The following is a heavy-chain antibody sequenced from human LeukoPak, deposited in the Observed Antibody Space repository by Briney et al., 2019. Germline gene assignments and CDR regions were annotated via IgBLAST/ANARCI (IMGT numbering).Heavy chain of an antibody. D-gene: IGHD2-8*01. CDR1: GFTFSSYE. CDR2: IGSSVSTI. J-gene: IGHJ4*02. Sequence: PGGSLRLSCAASGFTFSSYEMNWVRQAPGKGLEWVSHIGSSVSTIYYADSVKGRFTISRDNAKKSLSLQMTSLRDEYTAVYYYALMLYDSINCWGQGTLVTVSS. V-gene: IGHV3-48*03. CDR3: ALMLYDSINC.